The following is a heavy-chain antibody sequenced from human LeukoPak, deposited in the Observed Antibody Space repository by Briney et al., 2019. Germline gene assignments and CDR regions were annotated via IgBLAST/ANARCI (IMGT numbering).Heavy chain of an antibody. V-gene: IGHV3-7*01. CDR1: GFTFTKFW. CDR2: IQEDGKKE. CDR3: ARDSDVHCSGGSCTNFDY. D-gene: IGHD2-15*01. J-gene: IGHJ4*02. Sequence: GGSLRLSCEASGFTFTKFWMSWVRQAPGKGLEWVANIQEDGKKENYVDSVRGRFTISRDNAKNSIYLQMNSLRVEDTAVYYCARDSDVHCSGGSCTNFDYWGQGTLVTVSS.